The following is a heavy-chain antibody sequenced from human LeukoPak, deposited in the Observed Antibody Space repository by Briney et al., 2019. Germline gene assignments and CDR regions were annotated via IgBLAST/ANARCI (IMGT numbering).Heavy chain of an antibody. CDR1: RGSISSGGHY. CDR2: TYFTGST. Sequence: PSETLSLTCNVSRGSISSGGHYWSWIRQRPGKGLEWMGYTYFTGSTYYNPSFQSRLIISADTSMTQFSLRLRSVTAADTAVYYCARVSFTYGPLDSWGPGILVTVSS. D-gene: IGHD4-17*01. J-gene: IGHJ4*02. CDR3: ARVSFTYGPLDS. V-gene: IGHV4-31*03.